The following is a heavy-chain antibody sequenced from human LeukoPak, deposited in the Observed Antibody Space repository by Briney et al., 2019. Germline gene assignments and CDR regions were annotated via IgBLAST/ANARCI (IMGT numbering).Heavy chain of an antibody. CDR3: AKDAHGGYRGALDY. D-gene: IGHD5-12*01. Sequence: GRSLRLSCAASGFTFSSYGMHWVRQAPGKGLEWVAVISYDGSNKYYADSVKGRFTISRDNSKNTLYLQMNSLRAEDTAVYYCAKDAHGGYRGALDYWGQGTLVTVSS. J-gene: IGHJ4*02. V-gene: IGHV3-30*18. CDR1: GFTFSSYG. CDR2: ISYDGSNK.